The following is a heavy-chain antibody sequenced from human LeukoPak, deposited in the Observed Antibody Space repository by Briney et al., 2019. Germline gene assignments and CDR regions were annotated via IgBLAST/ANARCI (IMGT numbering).Heavy chain of an antibody. J-gene: IGHJ6*03. CDR1: GGSISSGSYY. Sequence: SETLSLTCTVSGGSISSGSYYWSWIRQPAGKGLEWIGRIYTSGSTNYNPSLKSRVTISVDTSKNQFSLKLSSVTAADTAVYYCARDRQAGTGALYYYYYMDVWGKGTTVTVSS. CDR2: IYTSGST. D-gene: IGHD1-14*01. CDR3: ARDRQAGTGALYYYYYMDV. V-gene: IGHV4-61*02.